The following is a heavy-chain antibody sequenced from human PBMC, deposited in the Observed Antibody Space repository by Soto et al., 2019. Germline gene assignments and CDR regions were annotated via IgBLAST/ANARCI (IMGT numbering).Heavy chain of an antibody. D-gene: IGHD3-9*01. CDR2: IYPGDSDT. CDR1: GYSFTNYW. Sequence: EVQLVQSGAEVKKPGESLKISCNGSGYSFTNYWIAWVRQMPGKGLEWIGIIYPGDSDTRYSPSFQGQVSISADKSISPAYLQRSSLTASDNTLYYGARQPPPYYHILPGSDGAFDIRGRGTVVTVSS. CDR3: ARQPPPYYHILPGSDGAFDI. J-gene: IGHJ3*02. V-gene: IGHV5-51*01.